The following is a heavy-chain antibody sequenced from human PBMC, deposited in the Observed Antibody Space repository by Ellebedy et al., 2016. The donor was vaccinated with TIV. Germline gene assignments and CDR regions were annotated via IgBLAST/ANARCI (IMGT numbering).Heavy chain of an antibody. CDR2: IYHIGST. D-gene: IGHD3-10*01. J-gene: IGHJ6*02. V-gene: IGHV4-38-2*02. CDR3: AGGSYTPYGMDV. Sequence: SETLSLTCTVSNYSISSGSYWGWIRQPPGKGLEWIGSIYHIGSTYYNPSLKSRVTISVDTSKNQLYLKLSSVTAADTAVYYCAGGSYTPYGMDVWGRGTTVIVSS. CDR1: NYSISSGSY.